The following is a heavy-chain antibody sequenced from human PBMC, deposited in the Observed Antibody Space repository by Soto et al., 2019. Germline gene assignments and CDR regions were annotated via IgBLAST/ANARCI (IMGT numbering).Heavy chain of an antibody. CDR2: ISSSISTT. CDR3: ARDLTTYPYYYYYGMDV. Sequence: GGSLRLSCAASGFTFSTYSMSWVRQAPGKGLEWVSYISSSISTTYYAGSVKGRFTISRDNARNSLYLQMNSLRGDDTAVYYCARDLTTYPYYYYYGMDVWGQGTTVTVSS. J-gene: IGHJ6*02. CDR1: GFTFSTYS. D-gene: IGHD4-4*01. V-gene: IGHV3-48*01.